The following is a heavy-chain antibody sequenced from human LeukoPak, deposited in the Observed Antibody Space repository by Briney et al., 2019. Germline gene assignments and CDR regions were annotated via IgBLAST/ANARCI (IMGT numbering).Heavy chain of an antibody. J-gene: IGHJ3*02. CDR1: GGSISSGDYY. CDR3: ARVVVRGVIPRNAFDT. CDR2: IYYSGST. V-gene: IGHV4-30-4*08. D-gene: IGHD3-10*01. Sequence: PSETLSLTCTVSGGSISSGDYYWSWIRQPPGKGLEWIGYIYYSGSTYYNPSLKSRVTISVDTSKNQFSLKLSSVTAADTAVYYCARVVVRGVIPRNAFDTWGQGTMVTVSS.